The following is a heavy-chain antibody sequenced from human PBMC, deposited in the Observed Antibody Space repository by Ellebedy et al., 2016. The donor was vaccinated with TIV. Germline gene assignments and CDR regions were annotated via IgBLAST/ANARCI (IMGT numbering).Heavy chain of an antibody. CDR3: ASGRDNPTGAYAY. Sequence: GESLKISCAASGFTVRSKYLSWVRQAPGKGLEWVSIVYSFGTTYYADSVKGRFTISRDNSKNTLNLQMNSLTAEDTAVYYCASGRDNPTGAYAYWGQGTLVTVSS. V-gene: IGHV3-53*01. CDR1: GFTVRSKY. D-gene: IGHD1-26*01. CDR2: VYSFGTT. J-gene: IGHJ4*02.